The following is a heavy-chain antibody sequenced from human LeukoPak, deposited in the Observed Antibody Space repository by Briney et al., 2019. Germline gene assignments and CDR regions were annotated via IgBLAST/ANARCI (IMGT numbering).Heavy chain of an antibody. CDR2: IKTGGSDT. V-gene: IGHV3-74*01. Sequence: PGGSLRLSCAASGFTFSRYWMNWVRHAPGKGLVWVSRIKTGGSDTAYADSVKGRFTISRDNAKNTLYLQMNSLRPEDTAVYYCAFHNSSGNFGYWGQGTLVTVSS. J-gene: IGHJ4*02. CDR1: GFTFSRYW. CDR3: AFHNSSGNFGY. D-gene: IGHD3-22*01.